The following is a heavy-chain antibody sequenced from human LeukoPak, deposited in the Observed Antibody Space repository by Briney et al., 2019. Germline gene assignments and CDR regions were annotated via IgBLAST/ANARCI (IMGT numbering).Heavy chain of an antibody. D-gene: IGHD2-8*02. CDR3: ARGTDSRGGNRGWFDP. V-gene: IGHV1-46*01. Sequence: ASVKVSCKASGYTFTSYYMHWVRQAPGQGLEWMGIINPSGGRTSYVQKFQGRVTMTRDTSTSTVYMELSSLRSEDTAVYYCARGTDSRGGNRGWFDPWGQGTPVTVSS. J-gene: IGHJ5*02. CDR2: INPSGGRT. CDR1: GYTFTSYY.